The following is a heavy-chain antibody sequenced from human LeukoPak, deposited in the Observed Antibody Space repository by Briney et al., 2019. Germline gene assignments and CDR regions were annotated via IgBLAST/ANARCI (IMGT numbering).Heavy chain of an antibody. CDR1: GYDFTKCW. J-gene: IGHJ4*02. CDR3: ARPYGVGY. D-gene: IGHD4-17*01. V-gene: IGHV5-51*01. Sequence: GESLKISCEGSGYDFTKCWIGWVRQTPEKGLEFMGIIFPGNSETRYSPSFQGQVTITADKSTGTAYLQWGSLKASDTAIYYCARPYGVGYWGQGTLVTVSS. CDR2: IFPGNSET.